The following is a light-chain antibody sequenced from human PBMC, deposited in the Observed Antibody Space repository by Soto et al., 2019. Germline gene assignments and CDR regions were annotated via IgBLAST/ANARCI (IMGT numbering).Light chain of an antibody. CDR1: QSVSSW. V-gene: IGKV1-5*03. J-gene: IGKJ1*01. CDR3: LQYTTSFRT. Sequence: DIQMTQSPSTLSASVGDRVTITCRASQSVSSWLAWYQQKPGKAPKLLIYKASSLEGGVPSRFSGSGSGTEFTLTISSLQPDDFATYYCLQYTTSFRTFGQGTKVEIK. CDR2: KAS.